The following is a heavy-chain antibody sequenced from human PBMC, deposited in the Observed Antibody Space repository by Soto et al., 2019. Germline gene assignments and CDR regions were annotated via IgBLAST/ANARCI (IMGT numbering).Heavy chain of an antibody. Sequence: ASVKVSCKASGYTFTSYGISWVRQAPGQGLEWMGWISAYNGNTNYAQKLQGRVTMTTDTSTSTAYMELRSLRSDDTAVYYCARRSVPAAIRDYYYGMDVWGQGTTVTV. CDR2: ISAYNGNT. V-gene: IGHV1-18*01. CDR1: GYTFTSYG. J-gene: IGHJ6*02. D-gene: IGHD2-2*02. CDR3: ARRSVPAAIRDYYYGMDV.